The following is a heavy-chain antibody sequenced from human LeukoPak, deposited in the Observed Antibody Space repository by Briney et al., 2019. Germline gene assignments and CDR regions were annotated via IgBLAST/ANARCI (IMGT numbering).Heavy chain of an antibody. Sequence: SAKVSCKASGGTFSSYTISWVRQAPGQGLEWMGRIIPILGIANYAQKFQGRVTITADKSTSTAYMELSSLRSEDTAVYYCARGSPLNCSSTSCSDAFDIWGQGTMVTVSS. CDR3: ARGSPLNCSSTSCSDAFDI. CDR2: IIPILGIA. J-gene: IGHJ3*02. D-gene: IGHD2-2*01. CDR1: GGTFSSYT. V-gene: IGHV1-69*02.